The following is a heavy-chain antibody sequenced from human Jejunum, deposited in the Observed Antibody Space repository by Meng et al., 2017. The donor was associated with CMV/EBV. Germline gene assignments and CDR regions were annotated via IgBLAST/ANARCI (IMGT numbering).Heavy chain of an antibody. Sequence: SGLSFSMSGMHWVRQAPGKGLDWVTFIRNDGNDKYYADSVKGRFTISRDNSKNTVYLQMNSLRVEDTAVYYCAKLSGYSYGPPDYWGQGTLVTVSS. CDR1: GLSFSMSG. V-gene: IGHV3-30*02. J-gene: IGHJ4*02. CDR2: IRNDGNDK. CDR3: AKLSGYSYGPPDY. D-gene: IGHD5-18*01.